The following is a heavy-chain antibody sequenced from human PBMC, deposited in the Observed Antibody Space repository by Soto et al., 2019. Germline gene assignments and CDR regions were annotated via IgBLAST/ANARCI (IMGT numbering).Heavy chain of an antibody. Sequence: SQTLSLTCAISGDSVSSNGAAWNWIRQSPSRGLQWLGRTYYRSKWNNDYAVSVKSRITINPDASKNQFSLQLNSVTPEDTAIYQFERGHAETMAVWSQGTTVTVA. CDR3: ERGHAETMAV. CDR2: TYYRSKWNN. V-gene: IGHV6-1*01. J-gene: IGHJ6*02. CDR1: GDSVSSNGAA.